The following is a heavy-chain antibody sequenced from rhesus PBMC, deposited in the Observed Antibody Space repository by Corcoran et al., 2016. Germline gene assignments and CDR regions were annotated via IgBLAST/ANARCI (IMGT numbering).Heavy chain of an antibody. D-gene: IGHD6-25*01. CDR2: ISDSGGRT. J-gene: IGHJ4*01. CDR1: GGSISSNY. CDR3: ARDGGQLES. Sequence: QVQLQESGPGVVKASETLSLTCAVSGGSISSNYWRWIRKPPGKGLEWMGRISDSGGRTDYNPSLKCRVSISTDRSKNRFSLRLSSVTAAGTAVYYCARDGGQLESWGQRVLVTVSS. V-gene: IGHV4-173*01.